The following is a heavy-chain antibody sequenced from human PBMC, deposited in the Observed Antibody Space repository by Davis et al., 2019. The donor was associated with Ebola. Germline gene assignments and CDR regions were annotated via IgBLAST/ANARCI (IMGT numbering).Heavy chain of an antibody. J-gene: IGHJ5*02. CDR2: INHSGST. Sequence: MPSETLSLTCAVYGGSFSGYYWSWIRQPPGKGLEWIGEINHSGSTNYNPSLKSRVTISVDTSKNQFSLKLSSVTAADKAVYYCARWGGYCSGGSCYRRFDPWGQGTLVTVSS. CDR3: ARWGGYCSGGSCYRRFDP. V-gene: IGHV4-34*01. CDR1: GGSFSGYY. D-gene: IGHD2-15*01.